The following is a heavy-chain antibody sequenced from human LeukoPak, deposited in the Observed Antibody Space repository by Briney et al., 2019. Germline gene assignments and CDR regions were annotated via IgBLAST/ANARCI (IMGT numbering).Heavy chain of an antibody. J-gene: IGHJ3*02. CDR3: AKDRPDIVVVPAAIGGDAFDI. Sequence: PGGSLRLSCAASGFTFSSYAMHWVRQAPGKGLEWVAFIRYDGSNKYYADSVKGRFTISRDNSKNTLYLQMNSLRAEDTAVYYCAKDRPDIVVVPAAIGGDAFDIWGQGTMVTVSS. CDR1: GFTFSSYA. CDR2: IRYDGSNK. V-gene: IGHV3-30*02. D-gene: IGHD2-2*02.